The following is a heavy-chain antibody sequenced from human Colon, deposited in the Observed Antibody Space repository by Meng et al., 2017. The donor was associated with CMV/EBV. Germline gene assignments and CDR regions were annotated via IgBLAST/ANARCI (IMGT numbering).Heavy chain of an antibody. Sequence: GESLKISCAASGFTFASHTMTWVRQAPGKGLEWVSSIASHKSQIYYADSVKGRFTISRDDAQNSLHLQMNSLRAEDSAVYYCARVEGSVTSPLDYWGQGTLVTAPQ. J-gene: IGHJ4*02. CDR2: IASHKSQI. D-gene: IGHD4-17*01. V-gene: IGHV3-21*01. CDR1: GFTFASHT. CDR3: ARVEGSVTSPLDY.